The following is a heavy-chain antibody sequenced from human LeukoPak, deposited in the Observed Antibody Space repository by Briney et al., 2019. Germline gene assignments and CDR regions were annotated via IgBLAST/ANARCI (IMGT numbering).Heavy chain of an antibody. CDR3: AKGDVDSPMNFYH. Sequence: PGGSLRLSCAASGLMFDDYTMHWVRQAPGKGLEWVSLINRDGGSRYYAASVEGRFTVSRDNSKNSLYLQMNSLRTEDTALYYCAKGDVDSPMNFYHWGQGTLVTVSS. CDR2: INRDGGSR. J-gene: IGHJ4*02. CDR1: GLMFDDYT. D-gene: IGHD5-18*01. V-gene: IGHV3-43*01.